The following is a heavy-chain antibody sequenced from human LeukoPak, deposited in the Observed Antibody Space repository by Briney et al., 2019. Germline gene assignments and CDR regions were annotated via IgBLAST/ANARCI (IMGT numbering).Heavy chain of an antibody. CDR3: ARVGALNYDILTGYYWGYDY. J-gene: IGHJ4*02. V-gene: IGHV1-8*01. CDR2: MNPNSGNT. CDR1: GYTFTSYD. Sequence: GASVKVSCKASGYTFTSYDINWVRQATGQGLEWMGWMNPNSGNTGYAQKFQGRVTMTRNTSISTAYMKLSSLRSEDTAVYYCARVGALNYDILTGYYWGYDYWGQGTLVTVSS. D-gene: IGHD3-9*01.